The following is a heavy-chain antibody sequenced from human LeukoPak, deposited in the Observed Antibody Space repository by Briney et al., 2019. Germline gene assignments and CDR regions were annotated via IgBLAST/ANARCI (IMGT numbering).Heavy chain of an antibody. J-gene: IGHJ5*02. CDR3: ARQPTMVRGVGINWFDP. Sequence: SETLSLTCAVYGGSFSGYYWGWIRQPPGKGLEWIGSIYYSGSTYYNPSLKSRVTISVDTSKNQFSLKLSSVTAADTAVYYCARQPTMVRGVGINWFDPWGQGTLVTVSS. CDR1: GGSFSGYY. CDR2: IYYSGST. D-gene: IGHD3-10*01. V-gene: IGHV4-39*01.